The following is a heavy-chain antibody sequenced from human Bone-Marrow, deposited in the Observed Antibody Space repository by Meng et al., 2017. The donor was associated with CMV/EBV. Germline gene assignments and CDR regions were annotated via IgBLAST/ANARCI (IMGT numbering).Heavy chain of an antibody. CDR3: ARGNAHAFDY. CDR2: INSDGSGT. CDR1: EFTFSSYW. V-gene: IGHV3-74*01. D-gene: IGHD1-1*01. Sequence: GGSLRLSCAVSEFTFSSYWMHWVRQAPGKGLVWVSRINSDGSGTTYADSVKGRFTISRDNAKNTLYLQMSSLRAEDTAVYYCARGNAHAFDYSGQGTRVTVSS. J-gene: IGHJ4*02.